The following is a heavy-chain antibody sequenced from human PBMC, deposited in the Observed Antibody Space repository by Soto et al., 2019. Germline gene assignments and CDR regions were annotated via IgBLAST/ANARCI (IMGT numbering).Heavy chain of an antibody. Sequence: GGSLRLSGVASGFTFNDYTMHWVRQAPGKGLEWVSLINWDGTNTYFADSVRGRFTISRDNSRSSLYLHMNSLRTEDTALYYCVKESYSSQWLLRYWGQGTMVTVSS. V-gene: IGHV3-43*01. D-gene: IGHD3-22*01. CDR1: GFTFNDYT. CDR3: VKESYSSQWLLRY. CDR2: INWDGTNT. J-gene: IGHJ1*01.